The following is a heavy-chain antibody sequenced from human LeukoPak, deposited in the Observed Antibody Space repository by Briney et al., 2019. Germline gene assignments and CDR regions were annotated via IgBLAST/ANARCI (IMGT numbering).Heavy chain of an antibody. D-gene: IGHD3-9*01. CDR2: IIPIFGTA. CDR3: ARDDYDILTGYPNWFDP. Sequence: ASVKVSCKASGGTFSSYAISWVRQAPGQGLEWMGGIIPIFGTANYAQKFQGRVAITADKSTSTAYMELSSLRSEDTAVYYCARDDYDILTGYPNWFDPWGQGTLVTVSS. CDR1: GGTFSSYA. J-gene: IGHJ5*02. V-gene: IGHV1-69*06.